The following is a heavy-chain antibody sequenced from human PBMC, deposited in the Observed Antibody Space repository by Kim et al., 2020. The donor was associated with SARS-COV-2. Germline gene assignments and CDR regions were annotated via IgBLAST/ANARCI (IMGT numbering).Heavy chain of an antibody. CDR1: GFTFSDHY. V-gene: IGHV3-72*01. J-gene: IGHJ4*02. Sequence: GGSLRLSCAASGFTFSDHYMDWVRQAPGKGLEWVGRSRNKANSYTTEYAASVKGRFTISRDDSKDSLYLQMKSLKTEDTAVYYCTRSAGSAGVAVDYWGRGTLVTVSS. D-gene: IGHD2-8*01. CDR2: SRNKANSYTT. CDR3: TRSAGSAGVAVDY.